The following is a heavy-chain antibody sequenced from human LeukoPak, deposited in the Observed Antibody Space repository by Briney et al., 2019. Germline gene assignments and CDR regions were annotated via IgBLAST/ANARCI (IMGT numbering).Heavy chain of an antibody. D-gene: IGHD4-11*01. CDR3: ARDLIRDYSNYPKENWFDP. J-gene: IGHJ5*02. CDR1: GFTFSSYS. Sequence: GGSLRLSCAASGFTFSSYSMNWVRQAPGKGLEWVSSISSSSSYIYYAASVKGRFTISRDNAKNSLYLQRNSLRAEDTAVYYCARDLIRDYSNYPKENWFDPWGQGTLVTVSS. CDR2: ISSSSSYI. V-gene: IGHV3-21*01.